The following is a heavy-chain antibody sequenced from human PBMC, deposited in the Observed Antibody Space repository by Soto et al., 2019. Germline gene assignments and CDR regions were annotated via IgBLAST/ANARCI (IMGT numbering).Heavy chain of an antibody. Sequence: QPGGSLRLSCAASGFTFSSYAMHWVRQAPGKGLEWVAVISYDGSNKYYADSVKGRFTISGDNSKNTLYLQMNSLRAEDTAVYYCARGRKYSSFLDYWGQGTLVTVSS. J-gene: IGHJ4*02. D-gene: IGHD6-6*01. CDR3: ARGRKYSSFLDY. CDR2: ISYDGSNK. V-gene: IGHV3-30-3*01. CDR1: GFTFSSYA.